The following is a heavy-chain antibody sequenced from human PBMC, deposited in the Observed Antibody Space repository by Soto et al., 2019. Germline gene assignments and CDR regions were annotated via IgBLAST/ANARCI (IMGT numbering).Heavy chain of an antibody. J-gene: IGHJ4*02. Sequence: EVQLVESGGGLVQPGGSLRLSCAASGFTFSSYWMHWVRQVPGKGLLWVSRIDEYGSTINYADSVKGRFTISRDNARNTLYLEMNSLRAEDPALYYCTRDIGGKGAYWGPGTLVTVSS. V-gene: IGHV3-74*01. D-gene: IGHD3-10*01. CDR1: GFTFSSYW. CDR3: TRDIGGKGAY. CDR2: IDEYGSTI.